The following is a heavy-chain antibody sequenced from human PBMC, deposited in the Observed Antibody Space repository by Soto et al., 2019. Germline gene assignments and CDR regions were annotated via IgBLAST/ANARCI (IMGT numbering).Heavy chain of an antibody. V-gene: IGHV4-39*01. J-gene: IGHJ4*02. Sequence: SETLSLTCTVTGDTIRSRSYYWGWIRQPPGKGLEWIGSIYYSGSTYNNPSLRSRVSMSIDTSKDQFSLKLKSVTAADTALYLCVRQQTSVVTQAYFYWWGAGASVT. D-gene: IGHD2-21*02. CDR1: GDTIRSRSYY. CDR3: VRQQTSVVTQAYFYW. CDR2: IYYSGST.